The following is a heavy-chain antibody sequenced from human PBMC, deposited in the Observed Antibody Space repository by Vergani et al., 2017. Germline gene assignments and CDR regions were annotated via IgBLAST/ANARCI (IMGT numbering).Heavy chain of an antibody. V-gene: IGHV3-53*01. Sequence: EVQLVESGGGLVKPGGSLRLSCAASGFTVSSNYMSWVRQAPGKGLEWVSVIYSGGSTYYADSVKGRFTISRDNSKNTLYLQMNSLRAEDTAVYYCARAVRQLVSGFDYWGQGTLVTVSS. D-gene: IGHD6-13*01. CDR3: ARAVRQLVSGFDY. J-gene: IGHJ4*02. CDR2: IYSGGST. CDR1: GFTVSSNY.